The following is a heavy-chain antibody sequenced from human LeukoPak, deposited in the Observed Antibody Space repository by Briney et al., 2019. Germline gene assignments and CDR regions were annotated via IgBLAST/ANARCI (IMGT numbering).Heavy chain of an antibody. D-gene: IGHD2-15*01. CDR1: GFTFSSYS. J-gene: IGHJ6*02. CDR3: ARRDMTPYYYYGMDV. V-gene: IGHV3-48*02. CDR2: ISSSSSTI. Sequence: GGSLRLSCAASGFTFSSYSMNWVRQAPGKGLEWVSYISSSSSTIYYADSVKGRFTISRDNAKNSLYLQMNSLRDEDTAVYYCARRDMTPYYYYGMDVWGQGTTVTVSS.